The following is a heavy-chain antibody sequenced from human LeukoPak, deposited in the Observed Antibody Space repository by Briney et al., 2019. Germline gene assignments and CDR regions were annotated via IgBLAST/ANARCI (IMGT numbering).Heavy chain of an antibody. CDR1: GFTFSSYW. Sequence: GGSRRLSCAASGFTFSSYWMGWVRQPPGKGLEWVANIKQDGTEKYYVDSVKGRFTIARDNAKNSLYLQMNSLRAEDTAVFYCARMIMGAVDYWGQGTLVTVSS. J-gene: IGHJ4*02. CDR3: ARMIMGAVDY. D-gene: IGHD1-26*01. CDR2: IKQDGTEK. V-gene: IGHV3-7*01.